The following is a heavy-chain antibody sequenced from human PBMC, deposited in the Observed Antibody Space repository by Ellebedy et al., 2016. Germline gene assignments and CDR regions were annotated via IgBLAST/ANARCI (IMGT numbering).Heavy chain of an antibody. CDR3: VRVRLCSGDDCQSARLLDY. D-gene: IGHD2-21*02. CDR1: GFTFSSYG. V-gene: IGHV3-33*01. CDR2: IWYDGSNK. J-gene: IGHJ4*02. Sequence: GESLKISCAASGFTFSSYGMHWVRQAPGRGLEWVAVIWYDGSNKYYADSVKGRFTISRDNSKNTLFLQMNSLKTEDTAMYYCVRVRLCSGDDCQSARLLDYWGQGTLVTVSS.